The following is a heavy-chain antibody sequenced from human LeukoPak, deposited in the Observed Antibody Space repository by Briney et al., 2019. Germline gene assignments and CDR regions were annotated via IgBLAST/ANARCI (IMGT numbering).Heavy chain of an antibody. Sequence: PGGSLRFSCAASGFTFSTYAMHWVRQAPGKGLEWVAVISVDGSNKYYADSVKGRFTISRDNSKNTLYLQMNSLRAEDTAVYYCAKSRMGAKEKSEGRFGMDVWGQGTTVTVSS. V-gene: IGHV3-30*18. CDR3: AKSRMGAKEKSEGRFGMDV. CDR1: GFTFSTYA. D-gene: IGHD1-26*01. CDR2: ISVDGSNK. J-gene: IGHJ6*02.